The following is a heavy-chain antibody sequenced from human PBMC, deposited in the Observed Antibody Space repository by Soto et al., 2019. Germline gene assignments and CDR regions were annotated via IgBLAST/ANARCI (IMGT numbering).Heavy chain of an antibody. CDR2: TRNKANSYTT. CDR3: ARGPPYYGDFGLDYYGMDV. D-gene: IGHD4-17*01. Sequence: GGSLRLSCAASGFTFSDHYMDWVRQAPGKGLEWVGRTRNKANSYTTEYAASVKGRFTISRDDSKNSLFLQMNSLKTADTAVYYCARGPPYYGDFGLDYYGMDVWGQGTTVTVSS. J-gene: IGHJ6*02. V-gene: IGHV3-72*01. CDR1: GFTFSDHY.